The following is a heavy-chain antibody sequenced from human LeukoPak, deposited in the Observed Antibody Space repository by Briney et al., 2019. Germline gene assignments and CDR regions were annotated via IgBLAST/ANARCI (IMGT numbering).Heavy chain of an antibody. V-gene: IGHV4-38-2*02. J-gene: IGHJ6*03. CDR3: ARGKARGYGYYYYYMDV. CDR2: IYYSGST. D-gene: IGHD3-16*01. CDR1: GYSISSGYY. Sequence: PSETLSLTCTVSGYSISSGYYWGWIRQPPGKGLEWIGSIYYSGSTYYNPSLKSRVTISVDTSKNQFSLKLSSVTAADTAVYYCARGKARGYGYYYYYMDVWGKGTTVTVSS.